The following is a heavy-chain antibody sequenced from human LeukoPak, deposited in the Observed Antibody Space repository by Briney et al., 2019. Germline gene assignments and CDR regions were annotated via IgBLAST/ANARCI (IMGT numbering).Heavy chain of an antibody. CDR1: GFTFSSYA. CDR2: ISYDGSNK. Sequence: GGSLRLSCAASGFTFSSYAMHWVRQAPGKGLEWVAVISYDGSNKYYADSVKGRFTISRDNSKNTLYLQMNSPRAEDTAVYYCLPGATTDVDYWGQGTLVTVSS. D-gene: IGHD1-26*01. CDR3: LPGATTDVDY. J-gene: IGHJ4*02. V-gene: IGHV3-30-3*01.